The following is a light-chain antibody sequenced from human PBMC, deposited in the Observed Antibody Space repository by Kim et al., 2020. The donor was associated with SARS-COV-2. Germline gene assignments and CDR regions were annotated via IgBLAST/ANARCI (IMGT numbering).Light chain of an antibody. Sequence: ASVGDRVTITCRASQDIANSLAWYQQKPGTVPKVLIYAESTLQSGVPSRFSGSGSGTEFTLTIGSLQTEDAATYYCQKYNSAPWTFGPGTKVDIK. J-gene: IGKJ1*01. V-gene: IGKV1-27*01. CDR3: QKYNSAPWT. CDR1: QDIANS. CDR2: AES.